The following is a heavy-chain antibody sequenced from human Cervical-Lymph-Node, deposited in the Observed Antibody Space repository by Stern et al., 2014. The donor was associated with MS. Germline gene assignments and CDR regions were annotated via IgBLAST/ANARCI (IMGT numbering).Heavy chain of an antibody. CDR2: INPSGGGP. Sequence: VQLVQSGAEVRKPGASVKVSCKASGFTFTSYDIHWVRQAPGQGLEWMGKINPSGGGPNYAQRFQDRVTVTRDTSTNTVYMELSSLRSEDTAVYYCARDSYDSKLRFDFWGQGTLVTVSS. D-gene: IGHD3-22*01. J-gene: IGHJ4*02. CDR3: ARDSYDSKLRFDF. V-gene: IGHV1-46*01. CDR1: GFTFTSYD.